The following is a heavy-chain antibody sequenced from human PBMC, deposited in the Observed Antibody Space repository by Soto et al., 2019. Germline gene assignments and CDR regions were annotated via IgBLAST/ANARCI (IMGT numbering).Heavy chain of an antibody. CDR3: VKVLARGVGVPRFYFDS. Sequence: GGSLRLSCAASGFTFSNSWMHWVRQVSGKGLEWVSRINADGTSTSYADSVKGRFTISRDNAKNTPYLHVNSLRAEDTAVYYCVKVLARGVGVPRFYFDSWGQGALVTGSS. J-gene: IGHJ4*02. CDR2: INADGTST. D-gene: IGHD2-2*01. CDR1: GFTFSNSW. V-gene: IGHV3-74*01.